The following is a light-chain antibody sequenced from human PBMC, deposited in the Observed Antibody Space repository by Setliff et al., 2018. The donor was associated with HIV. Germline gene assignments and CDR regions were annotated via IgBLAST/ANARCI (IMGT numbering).Light chain of an antibody. CDR1: NIGGTS. CDR2: DDN. V-gene: IGLV3-21*03. CDR3: QVWDTTSDHHV. Sequence: SYELTQPPSVSVAPGKTARITCGGDNIGGTSVHWYQQKPGQAPLLVVYDDNDRPSGIPERFSGSNSGNTATLTISRVEAGDGADYYCQVWDTTSDHHVFGTGTKVTDL. J-gene: IGLJ1*01.